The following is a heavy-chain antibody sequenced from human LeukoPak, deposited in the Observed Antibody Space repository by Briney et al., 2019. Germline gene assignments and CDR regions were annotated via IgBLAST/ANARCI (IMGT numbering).Heavy chain of an antibody. Sequence: PGRSLRLSCAASGFTFSSYGMHWVRQAPGKGLEWVAVISYDGSNKYYADSVKGRFTISRDNSKNTLYLQMNSLRAEDTAVYYCAKVNYGDSGYFDYWGQGTLVTVSS. CDR3: AKVNYGDSGYFDY. V-gene: IGHV3-30*18. CDR1: GFTFSSYG. CDR2: ISYDGSNK. J-gene: IGHJ4*02. D-gene: IGHD4-17*01.